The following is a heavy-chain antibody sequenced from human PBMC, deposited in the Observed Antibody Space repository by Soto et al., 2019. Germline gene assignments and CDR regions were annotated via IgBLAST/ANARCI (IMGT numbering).Heavy chain of an antibody. D-gene: IGHD4-17*01. CDR1: GGSISSSGYY. V-gene: IGHV4-39*01. J-gene: IGHJ3*02. CDR2: IYYSGST. CDR3: AGMVTTAFDI. Sequence: PSETLSLTCTVSGGSISSSGYYWGWIRQPPGKGLEWIGSIYYSGSTYYNPSLKSRVTISVDTSKNQFSLKLSSVTAADTAVYYCAGMVTTAFDIWGQGTMVTVSS.